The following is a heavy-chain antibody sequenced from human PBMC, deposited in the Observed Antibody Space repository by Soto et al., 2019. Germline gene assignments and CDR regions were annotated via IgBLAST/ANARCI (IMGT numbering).Heavy chain of an antibody. D-gene: IGHD3-3*01. Sequence: SETLSLTCTVSGGSISSYYWSWIRQPPGKGLEWIGYIYYSGSTNYNPSLKSRVTISVDTSKNQFSLKLSSVTAADTAVYYCARLQYYDFWSGYYTVGYYYYYAMDVWGQGTTVTVSS. CDR1: GGSISSYY. V-gene: IGHV4-59*01. J-gene: IGHJ6*02. CDR2: IYYSGST. CDR3: ARLQYYDFWSGYYTVGYYYYYAMDV.